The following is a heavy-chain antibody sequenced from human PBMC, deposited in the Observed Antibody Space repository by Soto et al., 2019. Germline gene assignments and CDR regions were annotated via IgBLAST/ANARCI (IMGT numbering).Heavy chain of an antibody. CDR1: GGSISSSSYY. CDR2: IYYSGST. J-gene: IGHJ5*02. CDR3: ARRPITMVRGVIIIRRAFDP. D-gene: IGHD3-10*01. Sequence: SETLSLTCTVSGGSISSSSYYWGWIRQPPGKGLEWIGSIYYSGSTYYNPSLKSRVTISVDTSKNQFSLRLSSVTAADTAVYYCARRPITMVRGVIIIRRAFDPWGQGTLVTVSS. V-gene: IGHV4-39*01.